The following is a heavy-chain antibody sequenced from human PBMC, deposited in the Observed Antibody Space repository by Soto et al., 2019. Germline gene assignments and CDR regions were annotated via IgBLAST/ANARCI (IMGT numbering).Heavy chain of an antibody. D-gene: IGHD1-26*01. CDR2: TRNKANYYTI. V-gene: IGHV3-72*01. Sequence: GGSLRLSCTAYGFSLSDYYMDWVRQAPGKGLEWVGRTRNKANYYTIEYAASVKGRFTISRDDSKNSVYLQTNSLETEDTAVYYCTREERYSGSYYLGAFDMWGQGTTVTVSS. CDR1: GFSLSDYY. J-gene: IGHJ3*02. CDR3: TREERYSGSYYLGAFDM.